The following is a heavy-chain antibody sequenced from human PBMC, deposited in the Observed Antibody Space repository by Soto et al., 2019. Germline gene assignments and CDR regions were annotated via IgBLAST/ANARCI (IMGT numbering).Heavy chain of an antibody. Sequence: QVQLVESGGGVVQPGRSLSLSCAASGFTFSSYAMHWVRQAPGKGLEWVALIWSDGSKQHYADSVKGRFTISRDNSKNTLYLQINSLRAEDTAVYYWAGFAYYFDHWGQGSLVSVAS. CDR1: GFTFSSYA. D-gene: IGHD3-16*01. CDR2: IWSDGSKQ. V-gene: IGHV3-33*01. J-gene: IGHJ4*02. CDR3: AGFAYYFDH.